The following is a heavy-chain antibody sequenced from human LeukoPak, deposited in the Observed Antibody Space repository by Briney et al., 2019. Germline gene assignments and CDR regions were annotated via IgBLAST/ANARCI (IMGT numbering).Heavy chain of an antibody. J-gene: IGHJ5*02. V-gene: IGHV1-18*04. CDR2: ISAYNGNT. D-gene: IGHD6-19*01. Sequence: GASVKVSCKASGYTFTGYYMHWVRQAPGQGLEWMGWISAYNGNTNYAQKLQGRVTMTTDTSTSTAYMELRSLRSDDTAVYYCARADEWLVPNWFDPWGQGTLVTVSS. CDR3: ARADEWLVPNWFDP. CDR1: GYTFTGYY.